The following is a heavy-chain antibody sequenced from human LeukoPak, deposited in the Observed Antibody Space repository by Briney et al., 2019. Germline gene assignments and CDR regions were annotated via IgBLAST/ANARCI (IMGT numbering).Heavy chain of an antibody. D-gene: IGHD1-1*01. CDR3: ARTTPFDY. CDR1: GYTFTGYY. J-gene: IGHJ4*02. V-gene: IGHV1-2*02. CDR2: IKPNNGDT. Sequence: GASVKVSCKTSGYTFTGYYLHWVRQAPGQGLGWMGWIKPNNGDTNYAQKFQGRVTMTRDTSISTGYMELSRLRSDDTAVYYCARTTPFDYWGQGTLVTVSS.